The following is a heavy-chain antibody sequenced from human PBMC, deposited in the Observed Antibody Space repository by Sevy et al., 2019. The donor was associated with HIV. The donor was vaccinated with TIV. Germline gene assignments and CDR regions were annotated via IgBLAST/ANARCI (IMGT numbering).Heavy chain of an antibody. CDR2: INWSGSNT. CDR1: GFTFDDYA. D-gene: IGHD3-22*01. Sequence: GGSLRLSCAASGFTFDDYAMSWVRQAPGKGLEWVSRINWSGSNTGYADSVKGRFTISRDSAKTSRYLQMNSLRTEDTALYYCARNTYYYDTTGFGAFDIWGQGTMVTVSS. V-gene: IGHV3-20*04. CDR3: ARNTYYYDTTGFGAFDI. J-gene: IGHJ3*02.